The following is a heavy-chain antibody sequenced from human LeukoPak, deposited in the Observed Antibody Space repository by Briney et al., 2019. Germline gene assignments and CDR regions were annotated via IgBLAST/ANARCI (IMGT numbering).Heavy chain of an antibody. V-gene: IGHV3-21*01. CDR2: ISSSSSYI. CDR3: ARGLRYYYGSGSYSPADY. Sequence: PGRSLRLSCAASGFTFSSYSMNWVRQAPGKGLEWVSSISSSSSYIYYADSVKGRFTISRDNAKNSLYLQMNSLRAEDTAVYYCARGLRYYYGSGSYSPADYWGQGTLVTVSS. CDR1: GFTFSSYS. D-gene: IGHD3-10*01. J-gene: IGHJ4*02.